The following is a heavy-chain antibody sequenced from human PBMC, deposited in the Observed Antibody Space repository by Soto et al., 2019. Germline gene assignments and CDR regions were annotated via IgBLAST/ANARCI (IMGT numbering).Heavy chain of an antibody. CDR1: GFTFISYG. CDR3: AREGDCSSTSCFFPTNYYYYGMDV. CDR2: ISSSSSTI. V-gene: IGHV3-48*02. Sequence: GGSLRLSCAASGFTFISYGMNWVRQAPGKGLEWVSYISSSSSTIYYADSVKGRFAISRDNAKNSLYLQMNSLRDEDTAVYYCAREGDCSSTSCFFPTNYYYYGMDVWGQGTTVTVSS. J-gene: IGHJ6*02. D-gene: IGHD2-2*01.